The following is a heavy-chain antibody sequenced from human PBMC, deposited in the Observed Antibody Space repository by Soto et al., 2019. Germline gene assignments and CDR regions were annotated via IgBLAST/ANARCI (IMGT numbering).Heavy chain of an antibody. CDR3: ARDIARWKQQLIRAFHI. CDR2: IYYSGST. J-gene: IGHJ3*02. CDR1: GGSISSYY. V-gene: IGHV4-59*01. Sequence: PSETLSLTCTVSGGSISSYYWSWIRQPPGKGLEWIGYIYYSGSTNYNPSLKSRVTISVDTSKNQFSLKLSSVTAADTAVYYCARDIARWKQQLIRAFHIWGQGTMVTVSS. D-gene: IGHD6-13*01.